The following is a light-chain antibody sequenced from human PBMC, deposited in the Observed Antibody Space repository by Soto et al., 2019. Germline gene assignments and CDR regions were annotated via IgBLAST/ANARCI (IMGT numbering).Light chain of an antibody. Sequence: QSALTQPASVSGSPGQSVTVSCTGTSSDVGTYDFVSWYQHHPGKAPKVMIYDVSNRPSGVSNRFSGSKSGNTASLTISGLQAGDEADYYCSSFTTSGIWVFGGGTKLTVL. CDR1: SSDVGTYDF. J-gene: IGLJ3*02. CDR3: SSFTTSGIWV. V-gene: IGLV2-14*01. CDR2: DVS.